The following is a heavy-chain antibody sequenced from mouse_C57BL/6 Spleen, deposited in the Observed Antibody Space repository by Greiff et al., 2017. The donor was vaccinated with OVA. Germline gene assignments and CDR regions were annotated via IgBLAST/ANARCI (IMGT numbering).Heavy chain of an antibody. CDR2: IYPGSGNT. CDR3: ARSHYDGYFYYFDY. Sequence: VQLQQSGAELVRPGASVKLSCKASGYTFTDYYINWVKQRPGQGLEWIARIYPGSGNTYYNEKFKGKATLTAEKSSSTAYMQLSSLTSEDSAVYFCARSHYDGYFYYFDYWGQGTTLTVSS. D-gene: IGHD2-3*01. CDR1: GYTFTDYY. J-gene: IGHJ2*01. V-gene: IGHV1-76*01.